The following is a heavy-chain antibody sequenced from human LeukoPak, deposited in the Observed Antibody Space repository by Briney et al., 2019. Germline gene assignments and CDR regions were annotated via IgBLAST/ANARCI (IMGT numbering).Heavy chain of an antibody. CDR2: IYYSGST. CDR3: ARGACSSTSCPSGGDWFDP. D-gene: IGHD2-2*01. CDR1: GGPISSGDYY. J-gene: IGHJ5*02. Sequence: PSQTLSLTCTVSGGPISSGDYYWSWIRQPPGKGLEWIGYIYYSGSTYYNPSLKSRVTISVDMSKNQFSLKLSSVTAADTAVYYCARGACSSTSCPSGGDWFDPWGQGTLVTVSS. V-gene: IGHV4-30-4*08.